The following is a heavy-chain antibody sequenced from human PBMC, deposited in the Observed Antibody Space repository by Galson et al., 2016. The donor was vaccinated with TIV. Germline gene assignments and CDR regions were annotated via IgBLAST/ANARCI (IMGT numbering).Heavy chain of an antibody. J-gene: IGHJ4*02. CDR1: GFTFSSYA. CDR2: ITSSGAYT. Sequence: SLRLSCAASGFTFSSYAMTWVRQAPGKGLEWVSGITSSGAYTYYGDSVKGRFTISRDNPKNTLYLQMNSLRAEDTAVYYCAKVRDLSGYSIVSFDHWGQGILVTVSS. CDR3: AKVRDLSGYSIVSFDH. D-gene: IGHD3-3*01. V-gene: IGHV3-23*01.